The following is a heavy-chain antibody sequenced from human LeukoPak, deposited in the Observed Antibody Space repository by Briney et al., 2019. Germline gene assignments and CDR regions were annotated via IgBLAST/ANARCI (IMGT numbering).Heavy chain of an antibody. Sequence: GGSLRLSCVASGFTFSSYSMHWVRQAPGKGLEWVSSLSTSSSSIYYGASVRGGFTIPRDNAKNPLYLQMNSLRAEDTAVYYCARGAPYSSSWYLYYDSRGPDYWGQGTLVTVCS. CDR1: GFTFSSYS. CDR3: ARGAPYSSSWYLYYDSRGPDY. D-gene: IGHD6-13*01. J-gene: IGHJ4*02. V-gene: IGHV3-21*01. CDR2: LSTSSSSI.